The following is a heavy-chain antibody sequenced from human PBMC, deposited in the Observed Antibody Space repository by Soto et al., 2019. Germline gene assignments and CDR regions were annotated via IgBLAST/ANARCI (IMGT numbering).Heavy chain of an antibody. V-gene: IGHV1-2*02. CDR1: GYTFSGFY. CDR2: IYPDSGGT. CDR3: RVTGVSEVDY. Sequence: QVQLVQSGAEVKKPGASVKVSCRTSGYTFSGFYIHWVRQAPGQGLESMGWIYPDSGGTDYAQKFQGRVTMTMDTSISTAYMELSRLRSDDTAVYYCRVTGVSEVDYWGQGTLVTVSS. D-gene: IGHD2-8*01. J-gene: IGHJ4*02.